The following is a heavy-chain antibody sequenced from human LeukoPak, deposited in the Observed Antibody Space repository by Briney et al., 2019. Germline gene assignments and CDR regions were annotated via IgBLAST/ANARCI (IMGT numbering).Heavy chain of an antibody. CDR2: IIPIFESA. V-gene: IGHV1-69*01. D-gene: IGHD4-17*01. Sequence: GASVKVSCKASGGTFNSYAISWVRQAPGQGLEWMGGIIPIFESANYAQKFQGRVTITADESTSTVYMELSSLRSEDTAVYYCARGGTAVTYNWFDPWGQGTLVTASS. CDR1: GGTFNSYA. CDR3: ARGGTAVTYNWFDP. J-gene: IGHJ5*02.